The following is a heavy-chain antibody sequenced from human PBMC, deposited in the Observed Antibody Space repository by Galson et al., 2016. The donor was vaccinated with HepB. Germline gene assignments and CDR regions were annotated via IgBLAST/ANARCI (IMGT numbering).Heavy chain of an antibody. CDR2: IHYSGNS. Sequence: SETLSLTSTVSGDSIRNYYWSWIRQPPGKGLEWIGYIHYSGNSNYNPSLKSGVARSVDTSKNRFSVKLSSVTAADTAVYYCAREAFFYESYDHSERIDAFDIWGQGTMVTVSS. D-gene: IGHD2/OR15-2a*01. CDR1: GDSIRNYY. J-gene: IGHJ3*02. V-gene: IGHV4-59*01. CDR3: AREAFFYESYDHSERIDAFDI.